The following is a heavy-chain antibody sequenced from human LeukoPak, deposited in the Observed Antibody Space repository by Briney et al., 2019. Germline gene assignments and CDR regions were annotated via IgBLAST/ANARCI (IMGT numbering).Heavy chain of an antibody. CDR2: INHSGST. CDR3: ARGVSWTGRGAFDI. V-gene: IGHV4-34*01. CDR1: GGSFSGYY. D-gene: IGHD1-1*01. J-gene: IGHJ3*02. Sequence: SETLSLTCAVYGGSFSGYYWSWIRQPPGKGLEWIGEINHSGSTNYNPSLKSRVTISVGTSKNQFSLKLSSVTAADTAVYYCARGVSWTGRGAFDIWGQGTMVTVSS.